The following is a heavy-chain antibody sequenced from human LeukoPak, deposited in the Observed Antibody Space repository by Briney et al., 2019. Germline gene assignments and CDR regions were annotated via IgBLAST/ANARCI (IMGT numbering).Heavy chain of an antibody. Sequence: ASVTVSFKASGYTFSNYDINWVRQAPGQGLEWMGWMNPNSANTGYAQKFQGRVTMTRNTSINTAYMELSSLTSEDTAVYYCARGGTRYCTSTSCSDYHYYGMDVWGPGTTVTVSS. D-gene: IGHD2-2*01. CDR3: ARGGTRYCTSTSCSDYHYYGMDV. CDR2: MNPNSANT. V-gene: IGHV1-8*01. J-gene: IGHJ6*02. CDR1: GYTFSNYD.